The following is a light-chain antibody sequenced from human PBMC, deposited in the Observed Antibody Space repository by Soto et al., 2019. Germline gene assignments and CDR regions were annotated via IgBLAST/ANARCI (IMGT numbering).Light chain of an antibody. J-gene: IGLJ3*02. V-gene: IGLV2-14*01. Sequence: QSALAQPASVSGSPGQSITISCSGTSSDVGGHNYVSWYQVHAGKAPKVRIYEVSNRPSGVSDRFSGSKSGNTAFLTISGLQAEDEADYYCSSYTTSGALVFGGGTKVTVL. CDR2: EVS. CDR3: SSYTTSGALV. CDR1: SSDVGGHNY.